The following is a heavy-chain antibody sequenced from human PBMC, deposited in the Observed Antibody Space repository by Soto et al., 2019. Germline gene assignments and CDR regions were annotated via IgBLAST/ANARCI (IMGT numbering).Heavy chain of an antibody. D-gene: IGHD1-26*01. J-gene: IGHJ4*02. CDR2: INHSGST. CDR3: ARRPKRGVGATRTDY. V-gene: IGHV4-34*01. CDR1: GGSFSSFY. Sequence: QVQLQQWGAGLLKPSETLSLTCAVYGGSFSSFYWSWIRQPPGKGLEWIGEINHSGSTNYNPSLKSRVNLSVDTSKNQFSLKLSSVTAADTAVYYCARRPKRGVGATRTDYWGQGTLVTVSS.